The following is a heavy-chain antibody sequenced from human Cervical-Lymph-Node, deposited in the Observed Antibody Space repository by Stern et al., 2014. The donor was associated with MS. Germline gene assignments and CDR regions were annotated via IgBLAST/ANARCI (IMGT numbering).Heavy chain of an antibody. CDR2: FHFSGNS. J-gene: IGHJ6*02. D-gene: IGHD2-8*01. Sequence: QVQLQESGPGLVKPSETLSLTCTVSGGFIKSYYWSWVRQSAGKGLEWIGRFHFSGNSNYNPSLKSRVTMSVDTSKSQFSLKLTFVTAADSAVYYCARDGGFCTNRVCPKYYHSGMDVWGQGTTVTVSS. CDR3: ARDGGFCTNRVCPKYYHSGMDV. V-gene: IGHV4-4*07. CDR1: GGFIKSYY.